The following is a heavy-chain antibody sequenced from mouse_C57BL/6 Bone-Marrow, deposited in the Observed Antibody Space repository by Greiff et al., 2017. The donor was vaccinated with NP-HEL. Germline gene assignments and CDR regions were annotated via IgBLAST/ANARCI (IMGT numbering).Heavy chain of an antibody. V-gene: IGHV1-4*01. CDR2: INPSSGYT. D-gene: IGHD1-1*01. Sequence: VQLQQSGAELARPGASVKMSCKASGYTFTSYTIHWVKQRPGQGLEWIGYINPSSGYTKYNQKFKDKATLTADKSSSTAYMQLSSLTSEDSAVYYCARKLKFITTEWGYFDVWGTGTTVTVSS. CDR1: GYTFTSYT. CDR3: ARKLKFITTEWGYFDV. J-gene: IGHJ1*03.